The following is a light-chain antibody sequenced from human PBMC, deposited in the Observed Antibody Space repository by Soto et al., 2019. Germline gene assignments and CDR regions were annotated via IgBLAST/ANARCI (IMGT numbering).Light chain of an antibody. J-gene: IGKJ1*01. CDR3: QQYNSYSSWT. Sequence: DIQMTQSPSTLSASVGDRVTITCRASQSVSYFLAWYQQKPGKPPNVLIFNASTLKGGVQSRFSGSGSGTEFTLSISSLQPDDFATYYCQQYNSYSSWTFGQGTKVEIK. CDR2: NAS. V-gene: IGKV1-5*01. CDR1: QSVSYF.